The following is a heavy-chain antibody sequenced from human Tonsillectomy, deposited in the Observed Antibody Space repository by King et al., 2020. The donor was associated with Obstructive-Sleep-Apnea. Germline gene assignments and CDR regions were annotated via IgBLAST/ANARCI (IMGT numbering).Heavy chain of an antibody. Sequence: QLVQSGAEVKKPGESLKISCKGSGYSFSSHWIVWVRQVPGKGLECMGIIYPGDSDTRYRPSFQGQVTISADKSISTAYLQWSSLKASDTAIYYCAITPGPAATYFDNWGQGTLVTVSS. D-gene: IGHD2-2*01. CDR2: IYPGDSDT. J-gene: IGHJ4*02. CDR3: AITPGPAATYFDN. CDR1: GYSFSSHW. V-gene: IGHV5-51*01.